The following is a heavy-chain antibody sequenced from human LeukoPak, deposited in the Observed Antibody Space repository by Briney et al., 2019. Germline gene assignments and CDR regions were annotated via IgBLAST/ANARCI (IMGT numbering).Heavy chain of an antibody. J-gene: IGHJ6*02. CDR2: ISSSGSTI. CDR1: GFTFSDYY. Sequence: GGSLRLSCAASGFTFSDYYMSWIRQAPGKGLEWVSYISSSGSTIYYADSVKGRFTISRDNAKNSLYLQMNSLRAEDTAVYYCARDLGRAVRGVTTKAIYYYYGMDVWGQGTTVTVSS. D-gene: IGHD3-10*01. CDR3: ARDLGRAVRGVTTKAIYYYYGMDV. V-gene: IGHV3-11*01.